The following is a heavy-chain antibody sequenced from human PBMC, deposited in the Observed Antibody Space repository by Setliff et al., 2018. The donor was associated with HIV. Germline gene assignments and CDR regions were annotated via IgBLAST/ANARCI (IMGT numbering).Heavy chain of an antibody. V-gene: IGHV1-18*01. CDR2: ISGHNGYT. CDR3: ARDRSSTGDYNEEHLFEY. CDR1: GYTFNDYG. D-gene: IGHD3-22*01. Sequence: ASVKVSCKASGYTFNDYGISWVRQAPGHGLEWMGWISGHNGYTNYAQKVQDRVTMTTDTSTSTDYMELRGLRSDDTAVYYCARDRSSTGDYNEEHLFEYWGQGTLVTVSS. J-gene: IGHJ4*02.